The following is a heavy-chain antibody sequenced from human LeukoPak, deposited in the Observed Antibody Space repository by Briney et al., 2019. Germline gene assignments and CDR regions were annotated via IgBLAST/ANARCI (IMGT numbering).Heavy chain of an antibody. J-gene: IGHJ4*02. Sequence: GGSLRLSCAASGFTFSSYAMHWVRQAPGKGLDWVALISYDGSNKYYADSVKGRFTISRDNSKNTLYLQMNSLRAEDTAVYYCARAYCSGDTCYSATDWGQGTLVTVSS. CDR2: ISYDGSNK. CDR1: GFTFSSYA. CDR3: ARAYCSGDTCYSATD. D-gene: IGHD2-15*01. V-gene: IGHV3-30*04.